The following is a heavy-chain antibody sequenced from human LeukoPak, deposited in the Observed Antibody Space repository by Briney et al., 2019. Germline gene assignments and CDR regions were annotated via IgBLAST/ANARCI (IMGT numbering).Heavy chain of an antibody. CDR3: AREIPRYFDS. D-gene: IGHD2-21*01. J-gene: IGHJ4*02. CDR1: GFTFSSYA. CDR2: ISGSGGST. Sequence: GWSLRLSCAAYGFTFSSYAMNWVRQAPGKGLEWVSAISGSGGSTYYADSVKGRLTISRDNSKNTLYLQMNSLRAEDTAVYYCAREIPRYFDSWGQGTLVTVSS. V-gene: IGHV3-23*01.